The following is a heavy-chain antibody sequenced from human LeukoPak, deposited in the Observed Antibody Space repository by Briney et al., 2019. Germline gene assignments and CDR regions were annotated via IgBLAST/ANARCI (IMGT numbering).Heavy chain of an antibody. CDR1: GYTFTGYY. V-gene: IGHV1-2*02. CDR2: INPNSGGT. Sequence: ASVKVSCKASGYTFTGYYMHWVRQAPGQGLEWMGWINPNSGGTNYAQKFQGRVTMTRDTSISTAYMELSRLRSDDTAVYYCARGIAAAGPDSVRWGQGTLATVSS. J-gene: IGHJ1*01. D-gene: IGHD6-13*01. CDR3: ARGIAAAGPDSVR.